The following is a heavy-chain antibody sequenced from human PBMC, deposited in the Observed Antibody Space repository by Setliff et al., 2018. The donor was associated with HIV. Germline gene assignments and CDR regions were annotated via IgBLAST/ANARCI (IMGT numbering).Heavy chain of an antibody. J-gene: IGHJ4*02. CDR2: IYYSGGT. CDR1: GESINTGYYY. Sequence: PSETLSLTCNVSGESINTGYYYWGWIRQHPGKGLEWIGTIYYSGGTYYKSSLKSRLIISLDTSKNQSSLNLRSVTAADTAVYFCASGGHRLHDYWGQGTLVTVS. V-gene: IGHV4-39*07. D-gene: IGHD1-26*01. CDR3: ASGGHRLHDY.